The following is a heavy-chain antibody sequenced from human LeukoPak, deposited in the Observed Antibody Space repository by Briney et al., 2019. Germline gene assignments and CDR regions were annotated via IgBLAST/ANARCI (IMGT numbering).Heavy chain of an antibody. D-gene: IGHD3-22*01. CDR2: IYYSGST. J-gene: IGHJ3*02. CDR1: GGSISSGDYY. V-gene: IGHV4-30-4*08. CDR3: ARDRGYYDSSGYYAFDI. Sequence: PSEALSLTCTVSGGSISSGDYYWSWIRQPPGKGLEWIGYIYYSGSTYYNPSLNSRVTMSVDTSKNQFSLKLSSVTAADTAVYYCARDRGYYDSSGYYAFDIWGQGTMVTVSS.